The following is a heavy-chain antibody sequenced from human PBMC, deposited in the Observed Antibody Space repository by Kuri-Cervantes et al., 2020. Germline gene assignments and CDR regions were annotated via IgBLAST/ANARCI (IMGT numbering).Heavy chain of an antibody. D-gene: IGHD4-11*01. V-gene: IGHV7-4-1*02. CDR2: INTNTGNP. CDR1: GYTFTNYA. Sequence: ASVKVSCKASGYTFTNYAMNWVRQAPGQGLEWMGWINTNTGNPTYAQGFTGRFVFSLDTSVSTAYLQISSLKAEDTAVYYCATAVFTGYYYMDVWGKGTTVTVSS. CDR3: ATAVFTGYYYMDV. J-gene: IGHJ6*03.